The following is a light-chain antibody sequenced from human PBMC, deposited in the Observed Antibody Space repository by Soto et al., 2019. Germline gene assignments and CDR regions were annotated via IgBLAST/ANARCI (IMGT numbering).Light chain of an antibody. Sequence: QSVLTQPPSVSGAPGQRVTISCTGSSSNIGTGYDVHWYQQLPGRAPKVLIYGNSNRPSGVPDRFSASKSGTSASLAITGVQAEDEAAYYCQSYDNSVGNWVFGGGTKLTVL. CDR3: QSYDNSVGNWV. CDR2: GNS. J-gene: IGLJ3*02. V-gene: IGLV1-40*01. CDR1: SSNIGTGYD.